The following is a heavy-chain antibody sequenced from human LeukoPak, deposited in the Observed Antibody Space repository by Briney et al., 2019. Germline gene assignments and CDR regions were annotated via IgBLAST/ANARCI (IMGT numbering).Heavy chain of an antibody. Sequence: NTSETLSLTCTVSGGSISSYYWSWIRQPPGKGLEWIGYIYYSGSTNYNPSLKSRVTISVDTSKNQFSLKLSSVTAADTAVYYCARDSGYDYRAFDIWGQGTMVTVSS. J-gene: IGHJ3*02. V-gene: IGHV4-59*01. D-gene: IGHD5-12*01. CDR2: IYYSGST. CDR3: ARDSGYDYRAFDI. CDR1: GGSISSYY.